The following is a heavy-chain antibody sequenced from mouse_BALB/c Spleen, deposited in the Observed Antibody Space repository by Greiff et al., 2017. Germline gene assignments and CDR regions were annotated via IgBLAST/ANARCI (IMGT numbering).Heavy chain of an antibody. CDR3: ARHYYGSSYWFAY. CDR2: ISSGGGST. CDR1: GFAFSSYD. D-gene: IGHD1-1*01. J-gene: IGHJ3*01. V-gene: IGHV5-12-1*01. Sequence: DVKLVESGGGLVKPGGSLKLSCAASGFAFSSYDMSWVRQTPEKRLEWVAYISSGGGSTYYPDTVKGRFTISRDNAKNTLYLQMSSLKSEDTAMYYCARHYYGSSYWFAYWGQGTLVTVSA.